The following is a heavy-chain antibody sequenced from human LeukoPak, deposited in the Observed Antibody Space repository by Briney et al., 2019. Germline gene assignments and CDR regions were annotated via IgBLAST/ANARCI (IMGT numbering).Heavy chain of an antibody. CDR1: GFTFSTYA. J-gene: IGHJ4*02. CDR2: ISYDGSNK. D-gene: IGHD3-22*01. Sequence: GGSLRLSCAASGFTFSTYAMHWVRQAPGKGLEWVAVISYDGSNKYYADSVKGRFAISRDNSKNTLYLQMNSLRAEDTAVYYCARERGYYDSSGYYDGGFDYWGQGTLVTVSS. V-gene: IGHV3-30*09. CDR3: ARERGYYDSSGYYDGGFDY.